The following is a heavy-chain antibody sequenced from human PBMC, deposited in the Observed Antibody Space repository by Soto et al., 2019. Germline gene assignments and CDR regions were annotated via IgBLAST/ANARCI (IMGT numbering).Heavy chain of an antibody. V-gene: IGHV3-30*18. CDR3: AKLYSYGYQNFDY. D-gene: IGHD5-18*01. Sequence: GGSLRLSCAASGFTFSSYGMHWVRQAPGKGLEWVAVISYDGSNKYYADSVKGRFTISRDNSKNTLYLQMNSLRAEDTAVYYCAKLYSYGYQNFDYWGQGTLVTVSS. CDR1: GFTFSSYG. J-gene: IGHJ4*02. CDR2: ISYDGSNK.